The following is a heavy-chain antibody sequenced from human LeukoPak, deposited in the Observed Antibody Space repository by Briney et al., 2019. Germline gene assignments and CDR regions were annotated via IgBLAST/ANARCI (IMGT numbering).Heavy chain of an antibody. CDR1: GFTFSSYS. CDR3: ARDGKRGRYYYYYMDV. V-gene: IGHV3-21*01. Sequence: PGGSLRLSCAASGFTFSSYSMNWVRQAPGKGLEWVSSISSSSSYIYYADSVKGRFTISRDNAKNSLYLQMNSLRAEDTAVYYCARDGKRGRYYYYYMDVWGKGTTVTVSS. CDR2: ISSSSSYI. D-gene: IGHD1-1*01. J-gene: IGHJ6*03.